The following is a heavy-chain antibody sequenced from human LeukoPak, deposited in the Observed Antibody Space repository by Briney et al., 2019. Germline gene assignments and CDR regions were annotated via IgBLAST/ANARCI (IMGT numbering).Heavy chain of an antibody. CDR3: VVQSPNYGDYPYYYYGMDV. CDR2: ISYDGSNK. CDR1: GFTFSDYY. Sequence: PGGSLRLSCAASGFTFSDYYMSWIRQAPGKGLEWVAVISYDGSNKYYADSVKGRFTISRDNSKNTLYLQMNSLRAEDTAVYYCVVQSPNYGDYPYYYYGMDVWGQGTTVTVSS. V-gene: IGHV3-30*03. J-gene: IGHJ6*02. D-gene: IGHD4-17*01.